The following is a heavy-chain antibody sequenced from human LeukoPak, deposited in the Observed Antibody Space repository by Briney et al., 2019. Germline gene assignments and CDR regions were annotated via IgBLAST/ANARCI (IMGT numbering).Heavy chain of an antibody. Sequence: SETLSLTCTVYGGSFTGYYWSWIRQPPGRGLEWIGEINPSGSANYRPSLKSRLTISLDTPKNLFSPKLVSLTDADTAVYYCARKLSNRWLSPWGQGTLVIVSS. CDR1: GGSFTGYY. D-gene: IGHD6-19*01. J-gene: IGHJ5*02. CDR2: INPSGSA. CDR3: ARKLSNRWLSP. V-gene: IGHV4-34*01.